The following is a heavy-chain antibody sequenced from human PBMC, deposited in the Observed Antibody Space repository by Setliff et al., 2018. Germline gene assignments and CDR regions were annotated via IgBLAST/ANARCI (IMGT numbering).Heavy chain of an antibody. Sequence: SETLSLTCAVSGVSVNSLTWWCWVRQTPGKGLEWIGFIYHDGNPKFNPSVNYNPSLKSRVTMSIDKSKNQFSLNLRSVTAADTAVYYCTRGGERYHTANWGQGLLVTVSS. D-gene: IGHD2-2*01. CDR3: TRGGERYHTAN. J-gene: IGHJ4*02. CDR1: GVSVNSLTW. V-gene: IGHV4-28*03. CDR2: IYHDGNP.